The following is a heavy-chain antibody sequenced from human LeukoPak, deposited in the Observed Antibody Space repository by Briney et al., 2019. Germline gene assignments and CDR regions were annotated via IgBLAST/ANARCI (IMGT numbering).Heavy chain of an antibody. CDR2: INPNSGGT. V-gene: IGHV1-2*02. CDR1: GYTYTGYY. Sequence: GASVKVSCKASGYTYTGYYMHWVRQAPGQGLEWMGWINPNSGGTNYAQKFQGRVTMTRDTSISTAYMELTRLRSDDTAVYYCARDLRSVTTYNYWGQGTLVTVSS. CDR3: ARDLRSVTTYNY. J-gene: IGHJ4*02. D-gene: IGHD4-17*01.